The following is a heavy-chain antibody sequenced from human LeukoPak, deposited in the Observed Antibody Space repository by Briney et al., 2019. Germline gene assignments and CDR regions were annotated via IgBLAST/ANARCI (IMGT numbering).Heavy chain of an antibody. V-gene: IGHV4-39*01. CDR3: ARNGTVTVSGTKFNYFDY. CDR2: IYRSGST. J-gene: IGHJ4*02. Sequence: SETLSLTCTVSGGSISSSGYYWGWIRQPPGKGLEWIGSIYRSGSTHYNPSLKSRLTICEDTSNNQISLKENSVTAADTAVYYCARNGTVTVSGTKFNYFDYWGEGTLVTVSS. D-gene: IGHD4-17*01. CDR1: GGSISSSGYY.